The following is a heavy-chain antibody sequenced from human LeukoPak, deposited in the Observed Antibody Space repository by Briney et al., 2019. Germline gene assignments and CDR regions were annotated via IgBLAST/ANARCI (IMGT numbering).Heavy chain of an antibody. Sequence: PSETLSLTCTVSGGSISSGGYYWSWIRQPPGKGLEWIGYIYHSGSTYYNPSLKSRVTISVDRSKNQFSLKLSSVTAADTAVYYCARLTRGENYWGQGTLVTVSS. CDR3: ARLTRGENY. J-gene: IGHJ4*02. V-gene: IGHV4-30-2*01. CDR2: IYHSGST. D-gene: IGHD1/OR15-1a*01. CDR1: GGSISSGGYY.